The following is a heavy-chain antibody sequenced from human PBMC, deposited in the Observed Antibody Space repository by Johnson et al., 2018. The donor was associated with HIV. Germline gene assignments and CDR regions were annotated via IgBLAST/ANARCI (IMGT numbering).Heavy chain of an antibody. CDR2: VSSDGSNK. CDR3: ARSPTGTSARGAFDI. CDR1: GFTFSIYA. D-gene: IGHD1-1*01. V-gene: IGHV3-30*04. J-gene: IGHJ3*02. Sequence: VQLVESGGGVVQPGRSLRLSCAASGFTFSIYAIHWVRQAPGKGLEWVAVVSSDGSNKYLADSVKGRFTISRDNSKNTLYLQMNSLRAEDMAVYYCARSPTGTSARGAFDIWGQGTMVTVSS.